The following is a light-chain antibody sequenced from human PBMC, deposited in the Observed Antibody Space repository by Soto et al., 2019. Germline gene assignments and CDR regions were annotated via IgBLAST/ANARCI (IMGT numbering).Light chain of an antibody. Sequence: EIVLTQSPGTLSLSPGERATLSCRASQSISSSYLAWYQQRPGQAPRLLIYDASNRATGIPARFSGSGSGTDFTLTIGSLEPEDFAVYFCQQRSSWPPTFGQGTKVDIK. CDR2: DAS. J-gene: IGKJ1*01. CDR1: QSISSSY. CDR3: QQRSSWPPT. V-gene: IGKV3-11*01.